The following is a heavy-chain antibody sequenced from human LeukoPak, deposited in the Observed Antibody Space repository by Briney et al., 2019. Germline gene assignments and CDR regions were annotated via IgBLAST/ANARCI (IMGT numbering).Heavy chain of an antibody. Sequence: PGRSLRLSCAASGFTFSSYGMHWVRQAPGKGLEWVANIKQDGSEKYYVVSVKGRFTVSRDNAKNSLYLQMNSLRAEDTAVYYCARDYYDSSGPRVPNFDYWGQGTLVTVSS. CDR1: GFTFSSYG. CDR3: ARDYYDSSGPRVPNFDY. J-gene: IGHJ4*02. V-gene: IGHV3-7*01. D-gene: IGHD3-22*01. CDR2: IKQDGSEK.